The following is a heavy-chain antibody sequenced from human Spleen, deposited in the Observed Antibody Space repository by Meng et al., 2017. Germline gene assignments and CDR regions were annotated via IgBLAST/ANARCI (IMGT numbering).Heavy chain of an antibody. CDR3: ASISDYDAGAFDS. CDR1: GGSY. J-gene: IGHJ4*02. Sequence: SETLSLTCTVSGGSYWSWIRQTAGKGLEWIGRSYSSGSTNYNPSLKSRVTMSVDTSKNQLTLRPSSVTAADTAVYYCASISDYDAGAFDSWGQGTLVTVSS. V-gene: IGHV4-4*07. CDR2: SYSSGST. D-gene: IGHD5-12*01.